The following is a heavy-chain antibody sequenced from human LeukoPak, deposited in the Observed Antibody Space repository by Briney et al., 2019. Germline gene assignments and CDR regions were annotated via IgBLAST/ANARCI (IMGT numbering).Heavy chain of an antibody. CDR1: GFTFSSYG. CDR3: AKAGGFLEWLLPEDDY. J-gene: IGHJ4*02. CDR2: ISGSGGST. V-gene: IGHV3-23*01. D-gene: IGHD3-3*01. Sequence: GGSLRLSCAASGFTFSSYGMHWVRQAPGKGLEWVSAISGSGGSTYYADSVKGRFTISRDNSKNTLYLQMNSLRAEDTAVYYCAKAGGFLEWLLPEDDYWGQGTLVTVSS.